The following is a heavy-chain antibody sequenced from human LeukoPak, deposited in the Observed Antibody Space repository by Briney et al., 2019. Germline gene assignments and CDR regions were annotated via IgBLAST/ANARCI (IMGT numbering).Heavy chain of an antibody. CDR1: GGTFSSYA. CDR3: ARSADQDYYDSSGYYYLVDY. Sequence: SVKVSCKASGGTFSSYAISWVRQAPGQGLEWMGGIIPIFGTANYAQKFQGRVTITADESTSTAYMELSSLRSEDTAVYYCARSADQDYYDSSGYYYLVDYWGQGTLVTVSS. CDR2: IIPIFGTA. J-gene: IGHJ4*02. D-gene: IGHD3-22*01. V-gene: IGHV1-69*01.